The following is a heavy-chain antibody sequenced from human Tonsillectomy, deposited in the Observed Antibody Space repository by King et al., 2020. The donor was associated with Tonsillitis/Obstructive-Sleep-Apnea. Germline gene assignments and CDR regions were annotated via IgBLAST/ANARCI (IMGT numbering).Heavy chain of an antibody. J-gene: IGHJ4*02. V-gene: IGHV3-15*01. CDR2: IKSKTDGGTT. CDR3: TAKREDCSSTSCYDY. CDR1: GFTFSNAW. Sequence: ESGGGLVKPGGSLRLSCAASGFTFSNAWMSWVRQATGKGLEWVGRIKSKTDGGTTDYAAPVKGRFTISRDDSKNTLHLQMNSLKTEDTAVYYCTAKREDCSSTSCYDYWGQGTLVTVSS. D-gene: IGHD2-2*01.